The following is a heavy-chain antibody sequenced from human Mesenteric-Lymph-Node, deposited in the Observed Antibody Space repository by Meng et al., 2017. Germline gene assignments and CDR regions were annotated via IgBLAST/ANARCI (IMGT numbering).Heavy chain of an antibody. V-gene: IGHV4-30-4*01. CDR3: SREEVY. CDR2: IYASGST. Sequence: QVQLQESGPRLVKPSQTLSLTCTVSGASISRGGYYWSWIRQPPGKGLEWIGNIYASGSTYYNPSLQSRVTISVDTSKNQFSLNLYSVTAADTAVYYCSREEVYWGQGTLVTVSS. CDR1: GASISRGGYY. J-gene: IGHJ4*02.